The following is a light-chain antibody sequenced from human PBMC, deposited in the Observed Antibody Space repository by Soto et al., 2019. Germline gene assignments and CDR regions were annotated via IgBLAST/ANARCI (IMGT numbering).Light chain of an antibody. CDR3: QQRSNWIT. V-gene: IGKV3D-20*02. Sequence: EIVLTQSPGTPSLSQGERATLSCRASQSVSSTYLAWYQQKPGQAPRLLIYDASNRATGIPARFSGSGSGTDFTLTISSLEPEDFAVYYCQQRSNWITFGQGTRLEI. CDR1: QSVSSTY. CDR2: DAS. J-gene: IGKJ5*01.